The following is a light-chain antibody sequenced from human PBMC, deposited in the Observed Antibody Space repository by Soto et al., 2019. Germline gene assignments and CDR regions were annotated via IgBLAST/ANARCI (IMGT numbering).Light chain of an antibody. V-gene: IGKV1-5*03. CDR3: QQYNRYPRT. J-gene: IGKJ1*01. Sequence: DIQMTQSASTLSAAVGDRVTITCRASQSISSYLNWYQQKPGKATKLLIYKASSLESGVPSRFSGSGSGTEFSLTISSLQTDDFATYYCQQYNRYPRTFGQGTKVDI. CDR1: QSISSY. CDR2: KAS.